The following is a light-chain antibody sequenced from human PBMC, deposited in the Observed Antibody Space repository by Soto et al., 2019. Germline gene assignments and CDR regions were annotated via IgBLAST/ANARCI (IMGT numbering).Light chain of an antibody. CDR2: DAS. CDR1: QNVNSD. CDR3: QQYNKWPPLYT. Sequence: EIVMTQSPVILSVSPGERVTLSCRASQNVNSDLAWYQQKPGQAPRILIYDASTRATDIPARISGSGSGTDFTLTINGLQSEDFAVYYCQQYNKWPPLYTFGQGTKLEIK. J-gene: IGKJ2*01. V-gene: IGKV3-15*01.